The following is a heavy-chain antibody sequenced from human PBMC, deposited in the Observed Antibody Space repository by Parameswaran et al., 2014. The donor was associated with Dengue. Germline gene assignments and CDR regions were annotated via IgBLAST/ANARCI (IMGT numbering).Heavy chain of an antibody. V-gene: IGHV3-23*01. CDR3: AKCVWQDRYYYTDV. D-gene: IGHD3-16*02. CDR2: ISGSGSRT. J-gene: IGHJ6*03. Sequence: RWIRQPPGKGLEWVSSISGSGSRTYYSASVRGRFTISRDNSKNTVYLQMNNLRAEDTAVYYCAKCVWQDRYYYTDVWGEGTTVTVSS.